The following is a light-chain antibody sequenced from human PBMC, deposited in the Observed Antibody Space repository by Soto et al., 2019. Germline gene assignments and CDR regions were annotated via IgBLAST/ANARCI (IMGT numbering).Light chain of an antibody. CDR2: DAS. J-gene: IGKJ1*01. Sequence: DIWLPQSASALSASLGDRVTITCGASQSISSWLAWYQQKPGKAPKLLIYDASTLQSGVPSRFSGSGSGTEFTLTISNLQPDDFAAYYCQQYESYSPWTFGQGTKVDI. V-gene: IGKV1-5*01. CDR1: QSISSW. CDR3: QQYESYSPWT.